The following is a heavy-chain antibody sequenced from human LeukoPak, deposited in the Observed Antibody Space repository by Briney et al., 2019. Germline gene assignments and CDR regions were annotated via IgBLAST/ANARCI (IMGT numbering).Heavy chain of an antibody. CDR2: ISGSGGGT. V-gene: IGHV3-23*01. CDR1: GFTFSSHG. Sequence: GGSLRLSCAASGFTFSSHGMNWVRQAPGKGLEWVAGISGSGGGTNYADSVKGRFTISRDNPKNTLFLQMNNLRAEDTAVYFCAKRGVVIRVILVGFHKEAYYFDSWGQGALVTVSS. CDR3: AKRGVVIRVILVGFHKEAYYFDS. J-gene: IGHJ4*02. D-gene: IGHD3-22*01.